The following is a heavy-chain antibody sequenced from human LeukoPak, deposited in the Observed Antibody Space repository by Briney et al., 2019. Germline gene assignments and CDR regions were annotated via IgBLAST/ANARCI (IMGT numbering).Heavy chain of an antibody. Sequence: GGSLRLSCAASGFTFSTYAMTWVRQAPGKGLEWVSTISGGRTTYYADSVEGRFTISRDNSNNTLCLQMNSLRAEDTAVYYCARVGRGYSFKVYYFDYWGQGTLVTVSS. V-gene: IGHV3-23*01. CDR1: GFTFSTYA. J-gene: IGHJ4*02. D-gene: IGHD5-18*01. CDR2: ISGGRTT. CDR3: ARVGRGYSFKVYYFDY.